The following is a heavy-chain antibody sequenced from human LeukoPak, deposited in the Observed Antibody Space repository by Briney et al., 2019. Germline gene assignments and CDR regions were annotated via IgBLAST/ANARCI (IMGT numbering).Heavy chain of an antibody. D-gene: IGHD2-21*02. Sequence: SETLSLTCAVYGGSFSGYYWSWIRQPAGKGLEWIGRIYTSGSTNYNPSLKSRVTMSVDTSKNQFSLKLSSVTAADTAVYYCARNLLFPGDCGDYYYYGMDVWGQGTTVTVSS. CDR3: ARNLLFPGDCGDYYYYGMDV. V-gene: IGHV4-59*10. J-gene: IGHJ6*02. CDR1: GGSFSGYY. CDR2: IYTSGST.